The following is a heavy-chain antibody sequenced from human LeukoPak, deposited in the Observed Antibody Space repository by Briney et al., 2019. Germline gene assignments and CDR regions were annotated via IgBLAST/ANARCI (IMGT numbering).Heavy chain of an antibody. V-gene: IGHV4-31*03. D-gene: IGHD6-6*01. Sequence: SQTLSLTCTVSGGSISSGGYYWSWIRQHPGKGLEWIGYIYYSGSTYYNPFLKSRVTISVDTSKNQFSLKLSSVTAADTAVYYCARLRVWQLGYFDYWGQGTLVTVSS. CDR3: ARLRVWQLGYFDY. CDR2: IYYSGST. CDR1: GGSISSGGYY. J-gene: IGHJ4*02.